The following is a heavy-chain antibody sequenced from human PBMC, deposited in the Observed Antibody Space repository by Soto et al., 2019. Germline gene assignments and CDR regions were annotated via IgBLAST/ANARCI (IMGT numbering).Heavy chain of an antibody. V-gene: IGHV3-9*01. J-gene: IGHJ3*01. Sequence: GGSLRLSCAASGLTFDDYAMHWVRQAPGKGLEWVSGISWNSAIILYADSVQGRFTISRDNAQNSLYLQMRSLRAEDTAFYYCVKDTEVGVHGDAFDFWGQGTMVTVSS. D-gene: IGHD1-26*01. CDR2: ISWNSAII. CDR1: GLTFDDYA. CDR3: VKDTEVGVHGDAFDF.